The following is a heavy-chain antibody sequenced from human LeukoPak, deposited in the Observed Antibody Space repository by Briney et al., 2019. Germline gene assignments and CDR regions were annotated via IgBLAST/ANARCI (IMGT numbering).Heavy chain of an antibody. CDR3: ARCVGGRDCEGVNWFDP. CDR1: GHTFTGYY. D-gene: IGHD3-10*01. J-gene: IGHJ5*02. Sequence: ASVKVSCKASGHTFTGYYMHWVRQAPGQGLDWMGWINPNSGGTNYAQKFQGRVTMTRDTSISTAYTELSRLRSDDTAVYYCARCVGGRDCEGVNWFDPWGQGTLVTVSS. CDR2: INPNSGGT. V-gene: IGHV1-2*02.